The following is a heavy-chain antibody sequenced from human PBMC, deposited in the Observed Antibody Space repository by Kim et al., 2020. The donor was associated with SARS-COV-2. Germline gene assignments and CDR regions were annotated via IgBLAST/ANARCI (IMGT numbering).Heavy chain of an antibody. CDR1: GGSISSSSYY. V-gene: IGHV4-39*01. CDR2: IYYSGST. J-gene: IGHJ5*02. D-gene: IGHD3-10*01. Sequence: SETLSLTCTVSGGSISSSSYYWGWIRQPPGKGLEWIGSIYYSGSTYYNPSLKSRVTISVDTSKNQFSLKLSSVTAADTAVYYCARHTLLRFGEIYWFDPWGQGTLVTVSS. CDR3: ARHTLLRFGEIYWFDP.